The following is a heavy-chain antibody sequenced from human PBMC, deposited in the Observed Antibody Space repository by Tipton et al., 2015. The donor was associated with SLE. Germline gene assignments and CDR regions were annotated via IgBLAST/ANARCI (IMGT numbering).Heavy chain of an antibody. CDR1: GYSISSGYY. CDR3: ASLGY. CDR2: IYYSGST. Sequence: TLSLTCAVSGYSISSGYYWGWIRQPPGKGLEWIGYIYYSGSTNYNPSLKSRVTISVDTSKNQFSLKLSSVTAADTAVYYCASLGYWGQGTLVTVSS. D-gene: IGHD7-27*01. J-gene: IGHJ4*02. V-gene: IGHV4-61*01.